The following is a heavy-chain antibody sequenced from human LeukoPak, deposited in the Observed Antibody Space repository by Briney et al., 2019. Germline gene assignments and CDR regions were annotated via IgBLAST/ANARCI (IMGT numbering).Heavy chain of an antibody. CDR1: GLTFSSYA. V-gene: IGHV3-23*01. CDR3: AKVAEMDTILGKFDN. Sequence: GGSLRLSCAASGLTFSSYAMSWVRHAPGKGLEWVSAISGNGGRTYYADSVKGRFTISRDNSKNTLYLQMNSLRAEDTAVYYCAKVAEMDTILGKFDNWGQGTLVTVSS. CDR2: ISGNGGRT. D-gene: IGHD5-24*01. J-gene: IGHJ5*02.